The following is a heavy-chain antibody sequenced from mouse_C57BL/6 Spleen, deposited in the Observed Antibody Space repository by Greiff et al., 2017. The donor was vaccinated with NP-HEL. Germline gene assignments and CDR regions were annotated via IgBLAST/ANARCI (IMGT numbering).Heavy chain of an antibody. CDR1: GFTFSDYY. Sequence: VQLKESEGGLVQPGSSMKLSCTASGFTFSDYYMAWVRQVPEKGLEWVANINYDGSSTYYLDSLKSRFIISRDNAKNILYLQMSSLKSEDTATYYCARVDGYDVWFAYWGQGTLVTVSA. J-gene: IGHJ3*01. CDR2: INYDGSST. D-gene: IGHD2-2*01. V-gene: IGHV5-16*01. CDR3: ARVDGYDVWFAY.